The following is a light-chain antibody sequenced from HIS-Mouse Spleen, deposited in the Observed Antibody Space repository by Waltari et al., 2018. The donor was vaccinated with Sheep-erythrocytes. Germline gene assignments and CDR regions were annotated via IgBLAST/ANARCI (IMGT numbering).Light chain of an antibody. CDR1: QSVLYSSNNKND. J-gene: IGKJ4*01. V-gene: IGKV4-1*01. CDR3: QQYYSTPLT. CDR2: WAC. Sequence: DIVMTQSPDSLAVSLGERATINCKSSQSVLYSSNNKNDLAWYQQKPGQPPKLLIYWACTRESGVPDRCSGSGSGTDFTLSISSLQAEDVAVYYCQQYYSTPLTFGGGTKVEIK.